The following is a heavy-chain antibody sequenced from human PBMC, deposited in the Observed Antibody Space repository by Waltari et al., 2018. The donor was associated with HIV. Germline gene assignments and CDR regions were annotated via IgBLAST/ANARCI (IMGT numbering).Heavy chain of an antibody. V-gene: IGHV1-2*02. D-gene: IGHD3-10*01. CDR3: ARDPSYGFGENDY. J-gene: IGHJ4*02. Sequence: QVQLVESGAEVKKPGASLKVSCKASGYAFTGFYIHGVRQAPGQGLEWVGWINPKTGDTNCAQKCQGRVTMTRDTSISTAYMELSRLTSDDTAVYYCARDPSYGFGENDYWGQGTLVTVSS. CDR1: GYAFTGFY. CDR2: INPKTGDT.